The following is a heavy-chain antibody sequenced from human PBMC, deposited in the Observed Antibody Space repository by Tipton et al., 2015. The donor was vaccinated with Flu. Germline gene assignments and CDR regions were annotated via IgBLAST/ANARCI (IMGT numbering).Heavy chain of an antibody. V-gene: IGHV4-38-2*01. D-gene: IGHD3-10*02. CDR2: IYHSGST. CDR1: GYPISSGYY. Sequence: LRLSCAVSGYPISSGYYWGWVRQPPGKGLEWIGTIYHSGSTYYNPSLKSRLTISVDTSKNQFSLKLSSVTAADTAVYYCARHTGDSVRGIIDYWGQGTLVTVSS. CDR3: ARHTGDSVRGIIDY. J-gene: IGHJ4*02.